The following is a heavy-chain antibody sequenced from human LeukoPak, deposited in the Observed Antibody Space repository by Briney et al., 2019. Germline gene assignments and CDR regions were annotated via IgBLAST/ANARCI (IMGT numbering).Heavy chain of an antibody. CDR1: GFTVSSNY. V-gene: IGHV3-66*01. CDR2: IYSGGST. J-gene: IGHJ4*02. Sequence: GGYLRLSCAASGFTVSSNYMSWVRQAPGKGLEWVSVIYSGGSTYYADSVKGRFTISRDSSKNTLYLQMNSLRAEDTAVYYCARGYYDSRARYWGQGTLVTVSS. CDR3: ARGYYDSRARY. D-gene: IGHD3-22*01.